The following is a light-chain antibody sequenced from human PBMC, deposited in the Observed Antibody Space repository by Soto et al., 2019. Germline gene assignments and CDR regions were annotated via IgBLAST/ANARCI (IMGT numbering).Light chain of an antibody. CDR1: QSISIY. J-gene: IGKJ5*01. Sequence: HICRSPSSRSAWVGGIGTITFRASQSISIYLNWYQLKPGKAPNLLMYGASYLKSGVPTRFSGSGSGTDFTLTISSLQPEDFAIYYCHQTYTTPEITFGQGTRLEIK. CDR2: GAS. V-gene: IGKV1-39*01. CDR3: HQTYTTPEIT.